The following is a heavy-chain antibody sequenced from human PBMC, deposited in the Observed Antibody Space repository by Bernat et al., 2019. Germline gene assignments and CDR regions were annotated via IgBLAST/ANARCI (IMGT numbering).Heavy chain of an antibody. J-gene: IGHJ4*02. D-gene: IGHD3-22*01. CDR2: IWYDGSNK. Sequence: QVQLVESGGGVVQPGRSLRLSCAASGFTFSSYGMHWVRQAPGKGLDWVAVIWYDGSNKYYADSVKGRFTISRDNSKNTLYLQMNSLRAEDTAVYYCARGGLYYYDSSGPYGYWGQGTLVTVSS. CDR3: ARGGLYYYDSSGPYGY. CDR1: GFTFSSYG. V-gene: IGHV3-33*01.